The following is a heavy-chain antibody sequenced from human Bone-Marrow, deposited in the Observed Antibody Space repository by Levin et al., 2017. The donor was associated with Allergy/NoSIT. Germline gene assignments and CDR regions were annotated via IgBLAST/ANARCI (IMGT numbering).Heavy chain of an antibody. CDR3: ARDAGGPFDF. V-gene: IGHV4-59*01. CDR2: IYYSGST. D-gene: IGHD2-8*02. Sequence: SQTLSLTCTVSGDSITSYYWSWLRQPPGKGLEWIGYIYYSGSTNYNPSLKSRVTMSVDTSKNQISLNLSPVTAADTAVYYCARDAGGPFDFWGQGTLVTVSS. CDR1: GDSITSYY. J-gene: IGHJ4*02.